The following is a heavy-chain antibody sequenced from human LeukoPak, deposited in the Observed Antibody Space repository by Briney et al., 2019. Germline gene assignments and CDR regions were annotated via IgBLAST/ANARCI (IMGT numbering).Heavy chain of an antibody. V-gene: IGHV3-33*01. J-gene: IGHJ4*02. CDR3: ARDRGGSKYFDY. CDR2: IWYDGSNI. CDR1: GFTFSSYG. D-gene: IGHD3-16*01. Sequence: GGSLRLSCVASGFTFSSYGMHWVRQAPGKGLEWVAVIWYDGSNIHHVDSVKGRFTISRDNSKNTLYLQVNSLRAEDTAVYYCARDRGGSKYFDYWGQGTLVTVSS.